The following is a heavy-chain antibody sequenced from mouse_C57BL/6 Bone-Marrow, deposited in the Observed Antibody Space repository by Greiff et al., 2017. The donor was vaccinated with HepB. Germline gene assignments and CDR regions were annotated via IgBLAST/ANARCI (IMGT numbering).Heavy chain of an antibody. CDR2: ISSGSSTI. V-gene: IGHV5-17*01. D-gene: IGHD1-1*01. CDR3: ARPLLAYAMDY. CDR1: GFTFSDYG. J-gene: IGHJ4*01. Sequence: VQLKESGGGLVKPGGSLKLSCAASGFTFSDYGMHWVRQAPEKGLEWVAYISSGSSTIYYADTVKGRSTISRDNAKNTLFLQMTSLRSEDTAMYYCARPLLAYAMDYWGQGTSVTVSS.